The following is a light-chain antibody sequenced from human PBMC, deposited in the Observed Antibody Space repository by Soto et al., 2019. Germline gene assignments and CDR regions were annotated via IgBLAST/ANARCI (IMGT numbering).Light chain of an antibody. CDR2: DVS. CDR3: CSYAGSYTYV. J-gene: IGLJ1*01. V-gene: IGLV2-11*01. CDR1: SSDVGGYNF. Sequence: QSALTHPRSVSWAPGQSVTISCTGTSSDVGGYNFVSWYQQHPGKAPKLMIYDVSKRPSGVPDRFSGSKSDNTASLTISGLQAEDEADYYCCSYAGSYTYVFGTGTK.